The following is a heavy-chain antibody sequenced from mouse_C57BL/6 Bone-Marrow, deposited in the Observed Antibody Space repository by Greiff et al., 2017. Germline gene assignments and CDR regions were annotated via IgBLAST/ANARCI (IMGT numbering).Heavy chain of an antibody. V-gene: IGHV3-8*01. CDR2: ISYSGST. J-gene: IGHJ1*03. Sequence: VQLKQSGPGLAKPSQTLSLTCSVTGYSITRDYWNWIRKFPGNKLEYMGYISYSGSTYYNPSLKSRISITRDTSKNQYYLQLNSVTTEDTATYYCARSYGSSYWYFDVWGTGTTVTVSS. D-gene: IGHD1-1*01. CDR1: GYSITRDY. CDR3: ARSYGSSYWYFDV.